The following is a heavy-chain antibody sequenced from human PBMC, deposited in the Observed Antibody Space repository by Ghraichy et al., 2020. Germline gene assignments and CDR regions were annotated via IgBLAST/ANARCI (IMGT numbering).Heavy chain of an antibody. V-gene: IGHV3-21*01. CDR3: ARVAGDGDYESPVYGVDV. J-gene: IGHJ6*02. CDR1: GFSFSSYS. CDR2: ISASSSYI. Sequence: LSLTCAASGFSFSSYSMNWVRQAPGKGLEWVSSISASSSYIYYADSVKGRFTISRDNVKRLLYLQMNSLRAEDTAVYYCARVAGDGDYESPVYGVDVWGQGTMVTVSS. D-gene: IGHD4-17*01.